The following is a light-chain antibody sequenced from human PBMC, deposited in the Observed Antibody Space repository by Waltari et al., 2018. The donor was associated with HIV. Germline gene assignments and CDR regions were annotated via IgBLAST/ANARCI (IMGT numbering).Light chain of an antibody. V-gene: IGKV1-39*01. J-gene: IGKJ3*01. CDR1: QKINRY. Sequence: IKMTQSQSALSASVGDPVTLTCRASQKINRYLNWYQKKMGEAPRLLVYGASSLQSGVPARFRGSGSGSEYKLTISNLHSEDFASYFCQQSYGAPFTFGPGSTV. CDR3: QQSYGAPFT. CDR2: GAS.